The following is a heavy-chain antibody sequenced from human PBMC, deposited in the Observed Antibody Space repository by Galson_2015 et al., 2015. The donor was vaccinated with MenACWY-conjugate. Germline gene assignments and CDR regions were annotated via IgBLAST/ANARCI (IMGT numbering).Heavy chain of an antibody. D-gene: IGHD6-19*01. CDR1: GFSISSGFY. CDR2: IDHRGYT. V-gene: IGHV4-38-2*01. J-gene: IGHJ4*03. CDR3: ARTGRMAVALSYF. Sequence: ETLSLTCSVSGFSISSGFYWGWIRQSPGKGLGWIGTIDHRGYTYENPSLKSRITISVDTSRNQFSLRLTSMTAADTAVFYCARTGRMAVALSYF.